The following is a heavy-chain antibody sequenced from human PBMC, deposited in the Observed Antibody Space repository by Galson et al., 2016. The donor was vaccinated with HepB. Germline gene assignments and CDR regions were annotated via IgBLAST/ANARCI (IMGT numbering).Heavy chain of an antibody. V-gene: IGHV4-39*07. CDR2: IYYTGTT. Sequence: ETLSLTCTVSGDSISHSPNYYWGWIRQTPGKGLPWIASIYYTGTTYYSPSLKSRVTISVATSKNQFSLRLYSVTAADTAVYACSREPTWHNWFDPWGQGALVTVSS. CDR1: GDSISHSPNYY. J-gene: IGHJ5*02. D-gene: IGHD2/OR15-2a*01. CDR3: SREPTWHNWFDP.